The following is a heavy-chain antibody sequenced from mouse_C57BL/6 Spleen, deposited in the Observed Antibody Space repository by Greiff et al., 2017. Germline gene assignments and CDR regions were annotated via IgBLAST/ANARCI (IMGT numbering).Heavy chain of an antibody. D-gene: IGHD1-1*01. CDR3: ARENYYGRPY. CDR2: IYPSDSET. J-gene: IGHJ2*01. Sequence: QVQLQQPGAELVRPGSSVKLSCKASGYTFTSYWMDWVKQRPGQGLEWIGNIYPSDSETHYNQKFKDKATLTVDKSSSTAYMQLSSLTSEDSAVYYCARENYYGRPYWGQGTTLTVSS. V-gene: IGHV1-61*01. CDR1: GYTFTSYW.